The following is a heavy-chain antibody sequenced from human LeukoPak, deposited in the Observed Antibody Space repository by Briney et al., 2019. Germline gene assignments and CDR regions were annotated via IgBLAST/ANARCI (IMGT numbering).Heavy chain of an antibody. J-gene: IGHJ4*02. V-gene: IGHV1-18*01. CDR2: ISAYNGNT. CDR3: ARVPYSGYDWGYYFDY. CDR1: GYTFTSYG. Sequence: ASVKVSCKASGYTFTSYGISWVRQAPGQGLEWMGWISAYNGNTNYAQKLQGRVTMTTDTSTSTAYMELRSLRSDDTAVYYCARVPYSGYDWGYYFDYWGQGTLVTVSP. D-gene: IGHD5-12*01.